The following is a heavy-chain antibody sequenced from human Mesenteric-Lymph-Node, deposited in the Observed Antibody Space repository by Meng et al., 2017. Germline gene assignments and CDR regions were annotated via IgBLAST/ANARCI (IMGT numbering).Heavy chain of an antibody. D-gene: IGHD5-24*01. CDR2: ISSSSSYI. CDR3: ARNVRLRDGYNSDY. Sequence: EVQLVESGGGLVKPWGSLRLSCAASGFTFSSYSMNWFRQAPGKGLEWVSSISSSSSYIYYADSVKGRLTISRDNAKNSLYLQMNSLRDEDTAVYYCARNVRLRDGYNSDYWGQGTLVTVSS. V-gene: IGHV3-21*01. CDR1: GFTFSSYS. J-gene: IGHJ4*02.